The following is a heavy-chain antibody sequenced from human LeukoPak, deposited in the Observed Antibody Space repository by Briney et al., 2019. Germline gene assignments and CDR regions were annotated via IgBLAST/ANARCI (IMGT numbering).Heavy chain of an antibody. CDR1: GFTFSSYW. V-gene: IGHV3-7*03. CDR2: IKQDGSEK. D-gene: IGHD5-18*01. J-gene: IGHJ3*02. CDR3: ARHSRGYSYGGAFDI. Sequence: GGSLRLSCAASGFTFSSYWTSWVRQAPGKGLEWVANIKQDGSEKYYVDSVKGRFTISRDNAKNSLYLQMNSLRAEDTAVYYCARHSRGYSYGGAFDIWGQGTMVTVSS.